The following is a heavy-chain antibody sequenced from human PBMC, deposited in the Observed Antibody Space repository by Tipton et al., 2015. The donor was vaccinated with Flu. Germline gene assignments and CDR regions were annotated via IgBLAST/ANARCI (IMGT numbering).Heavy chain of an antibody. CDR2: ISSSSSYI. CDR1: GFTFSSYA. CDR3: ARSVVPAAIDY. Sequence: VQLVQSGGGVVQPGRSLRLSCAASGFTFSSYAMHWVRQAPGKGLEWVSSISSSSSYIYYADSVKGRFTISRDNAKNSLYLQMNSLRAEDTAVYYCARSVVPAAIDYWGQGTLVTVSS. D-gene: IGHD2-2*01. V-gene: IGHV3-21*01. J-gene: IGHJ4*02.